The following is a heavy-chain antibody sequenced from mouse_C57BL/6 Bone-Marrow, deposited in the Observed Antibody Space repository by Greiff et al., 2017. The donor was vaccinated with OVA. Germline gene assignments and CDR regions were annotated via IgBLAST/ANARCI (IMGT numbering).Heavy chain of an antibody. CDR3: ARWGVPGY. V-gene: IGHV1-82*01. D-gene: IGHD2-14*01. CDR1: GYAFSSSW. Sequence: QVQLQQSGPELVKPGASVKISCKASGYAFSSSWMNWVKQRPGKGLEWIGRIYPGDGDTNYNGKFKGKATLTADKSSSTAYMQLSSLTSEDSAVYFCARWGVPGYWGQGTTLTVSS. J-gene: IGHJ2*01. CDR2: IYPGDGDT.